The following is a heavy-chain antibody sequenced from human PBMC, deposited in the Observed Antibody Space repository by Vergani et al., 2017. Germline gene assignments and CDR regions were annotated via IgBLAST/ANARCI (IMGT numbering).Heavy chain of an antibody. D-gene: IGHD3-22*01. CDR1: GGSISSSNW. J-gene: IGHJ4*02. CDR3: ARYYYDSSGYYSVVFDY. V-gene: IGHV4-4*02. CDR2: IYHSGST. Sequence: QVQLQESGPGLVKPSGPLSLTCAVSGGSISSSNWWSWVRQPPGKGLEWIGEIYHSGSTNYNPSLKSRVTISVDTSKNQFSLKLSSVTAADTAVYYCARYYYDSSGYYSVVFDYWGQGTLVTVSS.